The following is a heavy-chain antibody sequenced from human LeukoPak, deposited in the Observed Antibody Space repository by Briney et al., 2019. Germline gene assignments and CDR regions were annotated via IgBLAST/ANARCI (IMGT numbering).Heavy chain of an antibody. D-gene: IGHD5-12*01. CDR1: GFTLRSYD. V-gene: IGHV3-23*01. J-gene: IGHJ4*02. CDR3: AKEYSGYDFDY. Sequence: RSGGSLRLSCAASGFTLRSYDMSWVRQAPGKGLERVAATSGSGVNSYYADSVRGRFTISRDNSQNTLYLQMDSLRAEDTALYYCAKEYSGYDFDYWGQGTLVTVSS. CDR2: TSGSGVNS.